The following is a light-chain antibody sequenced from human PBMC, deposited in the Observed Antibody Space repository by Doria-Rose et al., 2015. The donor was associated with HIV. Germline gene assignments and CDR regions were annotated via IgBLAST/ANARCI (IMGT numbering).Light chain of an antibody. J-gene: IGKJ4*01. Sequence: DIRMTQSPSSLSASVGDRVTITCRASQSTGSFLNWYQQKPGKAPKLLIYAAPSLQNGVPSRFSGSGSGTDFTLTISSLQPEDFATYFCQQSYNTPLTFGGGTKVEIK. V-gene: IGKV1-39*01. CDR3: QQSYNTPLT. CDR2: AAP. CDR1: QSTGSF.